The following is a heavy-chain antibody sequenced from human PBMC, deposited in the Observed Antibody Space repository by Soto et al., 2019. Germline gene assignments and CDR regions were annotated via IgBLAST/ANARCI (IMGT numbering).Heavy chain of an antibody. CDR1: GFTFGDYA. V-gene: IGHV3-9*01. J-gene: IGHJ5*02. CDR2: ISGNSGSI. Sequence: HPVGSLRLSCAASGFTFGDYAMHWVRQGPGKGLEWVSGISGNSGSIGYADSVRGRFTISRDNAENSLYLQMNSLRVEDTALYYCTKGQHLIRLGSNWFDPWGQGTLVTVPQ. D-gene: IGHD6-13*01. CDR3: TKGQHLIRLGSNWFDP.